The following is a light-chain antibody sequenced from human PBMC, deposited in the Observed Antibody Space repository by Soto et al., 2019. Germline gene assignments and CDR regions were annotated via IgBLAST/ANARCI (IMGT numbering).Light chain of an antibody. Sequence: DIQMTQSPSTLSASVGDRVTITCLASQSISRWLAWYQQKPGKVPRLLIYDASSLQSGVPSRFSGRGSGTEFTLSISSLQPDDFTNYYCQQYESYWTFGQGTKVDIK. CDR1: QSISRW. CDR2: DAS. V-gene: IGKV1-5*01. CDR3: QQYESYWT. J-gene: IGKJ1*01.